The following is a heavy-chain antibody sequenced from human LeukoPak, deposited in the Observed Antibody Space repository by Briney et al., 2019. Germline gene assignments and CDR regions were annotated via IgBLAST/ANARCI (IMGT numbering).Heavy chain of an antibody. Sequence: GGSLRLSCAASGFTFNNYCMSWVRQAPGKGLEWVANIKQDGSEKYYVDSVEGRFTISRDNAKNSLYLQMDSLRAEDTAVYYCSSGDTFAIWGQGTMVTVSS. V-gene: IGHV3-7*01. CDR1: GFTFNNYC. CDR3: SSGDTFAI. J-gene: IGHJ3*02. CDR2: IKQDGSEK.